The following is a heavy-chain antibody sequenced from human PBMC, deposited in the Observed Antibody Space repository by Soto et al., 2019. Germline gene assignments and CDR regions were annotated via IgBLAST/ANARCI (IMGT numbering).Heavy chain of an antibody. CDR1: GFSFSSFA. D-gene: IGHD5-18*01. J-gene: IGHJ4*02. Sequence: HGGSLRLSCEASGFSFSSFAMNWVRQAPGRGLEWVSYISDDGASIYYADSLKGRFTISRDNAKNSLSLQMNDLRAEDTAVYYCARENSVQAWLHHFDHWGLGTLVTVSS. CDR2: ISDDGASI. V-gene: IGHV3-48*03. CDR3: ARENSVQAWLHHFDH.